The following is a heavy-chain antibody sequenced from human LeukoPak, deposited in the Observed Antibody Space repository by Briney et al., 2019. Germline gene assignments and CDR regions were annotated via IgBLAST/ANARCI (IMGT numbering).Heavy chain of an antibody. CDR2: IYYSGST. CDR1: GGSISSYY. V-gene: IGHV4-59*08. D-gene: IGHD5-24*01. J-gene: IGHJ2*01. Sequence: SETLSLTCTVSGGSISSYYWSWIRQPPGKGLEWIGYIYYSGSTNYNPSLKSRVTISVDTSKNQFSLKLSSVTAADTAVYYCARRGEMATYSYWYFDLWGRGTLVTVSS. CDR3: ARRGEMATYSYWYFDL.